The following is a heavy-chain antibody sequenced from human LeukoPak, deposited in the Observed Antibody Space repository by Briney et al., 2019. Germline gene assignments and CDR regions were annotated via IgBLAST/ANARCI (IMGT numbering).Heavy chain of an antibody. CDR2: ISGSGGST. D-gene: IGHD6-25*01. Sequence: SGGSLRLSCAASGFIFSSYSMNWVRQAPGKGLEWVSAISGSGGSTYYADSVKGRFTISRDNSKNTLYLQMNSLRAEDTAVYYCAKDRGPEHAFDIWGQGTMVTVSS. CDR1: GFIFSSYS. J-gene: IGHJ3*02. V-gene: IGHV3-23*01. CDR3: AKDRGPEHAFDI.